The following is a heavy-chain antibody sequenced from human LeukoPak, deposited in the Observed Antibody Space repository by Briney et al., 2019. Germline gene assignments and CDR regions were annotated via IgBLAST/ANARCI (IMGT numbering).Heavy chain of an antibody. D-gene: IGHD6-13*01. V-gene: IGHV1-69*13. CDR1: GYTFTSYY. J-gene: IGHJ4*02. Sequence: SVKVSCKASGYTFTSYYMHWVRQAPGQGLEWMGGIIPIFGTANYAQKFQGRVTITADESTSTAYMELSSLRSEDTAVYYCARAEYSSSWYYFDYWGQGTLVTVSS. CDR2: IIPIFGTA. CDR3: ARAEYSSSWYYFDY.